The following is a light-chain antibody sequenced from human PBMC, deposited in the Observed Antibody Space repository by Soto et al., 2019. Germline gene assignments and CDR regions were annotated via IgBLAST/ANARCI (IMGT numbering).Light chain of an antibody. CDR3: RSYGISISASV. CDR2: SNN. Sequence: QSVLTQPPSVSGAPGQRVTIPCPGNSSNIGPGCDVHWYHHLPGKAPKLLIYSNNNRPSGVPDLFSGSQSGSSASLAISGLQAEDDADYFCRSYGISISASVFGGGTKLTVL. CDR1: SSNIGPGCD. J-gene: IGLJ2*01. V-gene: IGLV1-40*01.